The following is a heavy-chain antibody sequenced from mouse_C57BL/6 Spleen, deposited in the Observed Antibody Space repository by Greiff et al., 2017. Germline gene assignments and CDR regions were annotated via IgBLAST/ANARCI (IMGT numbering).Heavy chain of an antibody. CDR3: VRDYYYCSKAYAMDY. Sequence: EVQLVESGGGLVQPKGSLKLSCAASGFSFNTYAMNWVRQAPGKGLEWVARIRSKSNNYATYYADSVKDRFTISRDDSESMLYLQMNNLKTEDTAMYYCVRDYYYCSKAYAMDYWGQGTSVTVSS. J-gene: IGHJ4*01. D-gene: IGHD1-1*01. CDR2: IRSKSNNYAT. V-gene: IGHV10-1*01. CDR1: GFSFNTYA.